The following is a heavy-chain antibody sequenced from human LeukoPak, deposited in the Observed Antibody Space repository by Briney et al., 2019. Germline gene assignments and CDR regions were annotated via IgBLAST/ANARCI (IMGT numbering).Heavy chain of an antibody. D-gene: IGHD3-3*01. CDR3: ARGHNFDFWSGTFKFDY. V-gene: IGHV4-34*01. Sequence: SETLSLTCAVYGGSFSGYYWSWIRQPPGKGLEWIGEINHSGSTNYNPSPKSRVTISVDTSKNQFSLKLSSVTAADTAVYYCARGHNFDFWSGTFKFDYWGQGTLVTVSS. CDR2: INHSGST. CDR1: GGSFSGYY. J-gene: IGHJ4*02.